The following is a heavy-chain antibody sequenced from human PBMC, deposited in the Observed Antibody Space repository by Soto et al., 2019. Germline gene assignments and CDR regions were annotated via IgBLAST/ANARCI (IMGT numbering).Heavy chain of an antibody. Sequence: ASVKVSCKASGYTFTSYGISWVRQAPGQGLEWMGWISAYNGNTNYAQKLQGRVTMTTDTSTSTAYMELRSLRSDDTAVYYCARVRGLEWLLFGWYYYYGMDVWGQGTTVTVSS. V-gene: IGHV1-18*01. CDR3: ARVRGLEWLLFGWYYYYGMDV. CDR2: ISAYNGNT. D-gene: IGHD3-3*01. CDR1: GYTFTSYG. J-gene: IGHJ6*02.